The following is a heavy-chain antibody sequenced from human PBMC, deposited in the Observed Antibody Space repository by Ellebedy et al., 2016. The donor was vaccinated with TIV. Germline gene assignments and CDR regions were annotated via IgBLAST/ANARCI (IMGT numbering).Heavy chain of an antibody. V-gene: IGHV1-18*04. CDR1: GYTFTSYG. CDR2: ISAYNGNT. CDR3: ARGLAVAGLPYYFDY. D-gene: IGHD6-19*01. Sequence: ASVKVSCKASGYTFTSYGISWVRQAPGQGLEWMGWISAYNGNTNYAQKLQGRVTMTTDTSTSTAYMELRSLRSDDTAVYYCARGLAVAGLPYYFDYWGQGTLVTVSS. J-gene: IGHJ4*02.